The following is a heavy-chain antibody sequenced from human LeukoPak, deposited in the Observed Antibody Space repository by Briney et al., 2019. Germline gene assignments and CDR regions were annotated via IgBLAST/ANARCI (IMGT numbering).Heavy chain of an antibody. J-gene: IGHJ4*02. CDR1: GGSVSSGSYY. Sequence: SETLSLTCTVSGGSVSSGSYYWSWIRQPPGKGLEWIGYIYYSGSTYYNPSLKSRVTISVDTSKNQFSLELSSVTAADTAVYYCARVPDYYDSSGYFSQTYFDYWGQGTLVTVSS. CDR3: ARVPDYYDSSGYFSQTYFDY. V-gene: IGHV4-61*01. D-gene: IGHD3-22*01. CDR2: IYYSGST.